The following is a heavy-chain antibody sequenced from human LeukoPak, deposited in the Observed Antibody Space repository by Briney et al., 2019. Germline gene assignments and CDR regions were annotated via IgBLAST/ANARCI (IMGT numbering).Heavy chain of an antibody. J-gene: IGHJ4*02. Sequence: GGSLRLSCAASGFNFTDYWMTWVRQAPGQGLEWMANIRQDGGAAYYGGSVKGRFTISRDNAKNSVFLQMNNLRADDTAVYYCATSKDTAGGPYWGQGTLVTVSS. CDR2: IRQDGGAA. CDR1: GFNFTDYW. V-gene: IGHV3-7*01. D-gene: IGHD5-18*01. CDR3: ATSKDTAGGPY.